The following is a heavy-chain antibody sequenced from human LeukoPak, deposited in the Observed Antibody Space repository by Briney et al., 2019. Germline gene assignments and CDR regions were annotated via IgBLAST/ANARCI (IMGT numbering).Heavy chain of an antibody. D-gene: IGHD4-17*01. CDR1: GFTFSSYA. V-gene: IGHV3-66*01. CDR2: IYSGGST. J-gene: IGHJ4*02. Sequence: GGSLRLSCAASGFTFSSYAMNWVRQAPGKGLEWVSVIYSGGSTYYADSVKGRFTISRDNSKNTLYLQMNSLRAEDTAVYYCAREPTVTTLGDWGQGTLVTVSS. CDR3: AREPTVTTLGD.